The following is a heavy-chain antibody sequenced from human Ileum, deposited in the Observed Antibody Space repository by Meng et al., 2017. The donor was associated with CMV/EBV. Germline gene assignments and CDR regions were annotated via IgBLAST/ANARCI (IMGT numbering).Heavy chain of an antibody. CDR3: ASGKPIISGGPWRDTFNI. V-gene: IGHV3-23*01. J-gene: IGHJ3*02. Sequence: FNNYAMNWVRLAPGKGLEWVGGIFASGDRAYYVDSVKGRFTISRDNSKNTLYLDMNSLRAEDTALYYCASGKPIISGGPWRDTFNIWGQGTMVTVSS. D-gene: IGHD6-19*01. CDR2: IFASGDRA. CDR1: FNNYA.